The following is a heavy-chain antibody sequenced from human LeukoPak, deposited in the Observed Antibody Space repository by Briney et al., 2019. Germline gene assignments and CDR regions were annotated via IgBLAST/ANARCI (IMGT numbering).Heavy chain of an antibody. CDR2: IYTSGST. CDR3: ARDPGVLRFLDRYYYYYMDV. D-gene: IGHD3-3*01. V-gene: IGHV4-4*07. CDR1: GGSISSYY. J-gene: IGHJ6*03. Sequence: SETLSLTCTVSGGSISSYYWSWIRQPAGKGLEWIGRIYTSGSTNYNPSLKSRVTMSVDTSKNQFSLKLSSVTAADTAVYYCARDPGVLRFLDRYYYYYMDVWGKGTTVTVSS.